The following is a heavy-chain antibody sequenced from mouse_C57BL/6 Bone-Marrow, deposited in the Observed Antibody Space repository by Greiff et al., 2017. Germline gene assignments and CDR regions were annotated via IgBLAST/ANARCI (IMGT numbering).Heavy chain of an antibody. V-gene: IGHV1-18*01. CDR1: GYTFTDYN. J-gene: IGHJ2*01. D-gene: IGHD1-1*01. CDR2: INPNNGGT. CDR3: ARFFHYYGKYYFDY. Sequence: EVQLQQSGPELVKPGASVKIPCKASGYTFTDYNMDWVKQSHGKSLEWIGDINPNNGGTIYNQKFKGKATLTVDKSSSTAYMALRSLTSEDTAVYYCARFFHYYGKYYFDYWGQGTTLTVSS.